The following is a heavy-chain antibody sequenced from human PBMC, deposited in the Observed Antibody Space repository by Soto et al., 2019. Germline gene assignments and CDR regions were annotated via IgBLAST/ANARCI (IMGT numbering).Heavy chain of an antibody. D-gene: IGHD6-13*01. CDR2: IYSGGRN. V-gene: IGHV4-4*07. Sequence: PSETLSLTCTVSGGSISSFDWSWIRQPAGKGLEWIGRIYSGGRNNYNPSLKSRVTMPVDTYKNQFSLRLSSVTAVDTAMYYCARGSSRWEYWGQGTMVTVSS. CDR1: GGSISSFD. CDR3: ARGSSRWEY. J-gene: IGHJ4*02.